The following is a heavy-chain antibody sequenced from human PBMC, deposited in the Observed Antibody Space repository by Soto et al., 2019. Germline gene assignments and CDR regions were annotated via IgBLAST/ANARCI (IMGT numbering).Heavy chain of an antibody. Sequence: CLGLSCSASGFPLSSYAMGWVRPAPGKGLEWVSAIRGSGGSTYYADSVKGRFTISRDNSKNTLYLQMNSLRAEDTAVYYCAKHVGYSPLFYFLYWGQGTRVT. CDR2: IRGSGGST. CDR1: GFPLSSYA. J-gene: IGHJ4*02. V-gene: IGHV3-23*01. CDR3: AKHVGYSPLFYFLY. D-gene: IGHD4-4*01.